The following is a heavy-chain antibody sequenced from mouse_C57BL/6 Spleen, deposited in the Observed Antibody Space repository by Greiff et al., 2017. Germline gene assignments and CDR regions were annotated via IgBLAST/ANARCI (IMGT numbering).Heavy chain of an antibody. CDR3: ARSDWEGYAMDY. CDR1: GYAFSSSW. J-gene: IGHJ4*01. V-gene: IGHV1-82*01. D-gene: IGHD4-1*01. CDR2: IYPGDGDT. Sequence: QVQLQQSGPELVKPGASVKISCKASGYAFSSSWMNWVKQRPGKGLEWIGRIYPGDGDTNYNGKFKGKATLTADKSSSTAYMQLSSLTSEDSAVYFCARSDWEGYAMDYWGQGTSVTVSS.